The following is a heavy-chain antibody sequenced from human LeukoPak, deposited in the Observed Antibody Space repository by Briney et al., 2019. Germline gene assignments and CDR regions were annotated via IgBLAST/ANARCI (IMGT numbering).Heavy chain of an antibody. V-gene: IGHV3-21*01. J-gene: IGHJ4*02. CDR2: ISSSSSYI. D-gene: IGHD1-26*01. CDR1: GFTFSSYS. Sequence: GGSLRLSCAASGFTFSSYSMNWVRQAPGKGLEWVSSISSSSSYIYYADSVKGRFTISRDNAKNSLYLQMNSLRAEDTAAYCCARDLVGAFDYWGQGTLVTVSS. CDR3: ARDLVGAFDY.